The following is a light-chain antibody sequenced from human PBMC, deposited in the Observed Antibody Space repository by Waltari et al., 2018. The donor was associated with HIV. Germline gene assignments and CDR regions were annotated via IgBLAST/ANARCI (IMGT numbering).Light chain of an antibody. CDR1: QSTSSY. CDR3: QQTYSTPPT. Sequence: DIQMTQSPSSLSASVGDRVTITCRASQSTSSYLNWYQQKPGKAPKLLIYAASSLQSGVPSRFSGSGSGTDFTLTSSSLQPEDFATYYCQQTYSTPPTFGQGTKVEIK. J-gene: IGKJ1*01. V-gene: IGKV1-39*01. CDR2: AAS.